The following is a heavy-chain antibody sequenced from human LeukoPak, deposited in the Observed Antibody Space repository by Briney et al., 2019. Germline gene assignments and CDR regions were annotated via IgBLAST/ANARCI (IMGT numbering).Heavy chain of an antibody. V-gene: IGHV1-8*03. Sequence: ASVKVSCEASGYTFTSYDINWVRQATGQGLEWMGWMNTNSGNTGYAQKFQGRVTITRNTSISTAYMELSSLRSEDTAVYYCARQRGTGYFQHWGQGTLVTVSS. CDR1: GYTFTSYD. CDR2: MNTNSGNT. J-gene: IGHJ1*01. D-gene: IGHD1-1*01. CDR3: ARQRGTGYFQH.